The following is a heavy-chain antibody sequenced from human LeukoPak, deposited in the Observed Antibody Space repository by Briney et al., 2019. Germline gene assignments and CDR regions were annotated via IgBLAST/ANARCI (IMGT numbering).Heavy chain of an antibody. CDR2: IKQDGSEK. D-gene: IGHD5-18*01. J-gene: IGHJ6*03. CDR3: ARDGRDPGYSSYYYYMDV. Sequence: GGSLRLSCAASGFTFSSYWMSWVRQAPGKGLEWVANIKQDGSEKYYVDSVKGRFTISRDNAKNSLYLQMNSLRAEDTAVYYCARDGRDPGYSSYYYYMDVWGKGTTVTVSS. V-gene: IGHV3-7*01. CDR1: GFTFSSYW.